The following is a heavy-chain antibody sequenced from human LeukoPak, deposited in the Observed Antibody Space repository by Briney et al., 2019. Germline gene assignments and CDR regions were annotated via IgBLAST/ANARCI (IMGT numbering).Heavy chain of an antibody. CDR2: IFYSGST. Sequence: SETLSLTCTVSSGSISSSTYYWGWIRQPPGKGLEWIGSIFYSGSTYYNPSLKSRVTISVDTSKNQFSLKLSSVTAADTAVYYCARGWGPNYYYDFMDVWGKGTTVTVSS. J-gene: IGHJ6*03. V-gene: IGHV4-39*01. CDR1: SGSISSSTYY. D-gene: IGHD6-19*01. CDR3: ARGWGPNYYYDFMDV.